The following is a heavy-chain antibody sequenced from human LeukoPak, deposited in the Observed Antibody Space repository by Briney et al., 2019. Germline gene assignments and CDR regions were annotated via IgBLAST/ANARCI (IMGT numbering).Heavy chain of an antibody. D-gene: IGHD6-13*01. Sequence: ASVKVSCKASGYTFTSYDINWVRQATGQGLEWMGWMNPNSGNTGYAQKFQGRVTITRNTSISTAYMELSSLRSEDTAVCYCARDYRIAAAGTRARGWFDPWGQGTLVTVSS. J-gene: IGHJ5*02. CDR2: MNPNSGNT. V-gene: IGHV1-8*03. CDR3: ARDYRIAAAGTRARGWFDP. CDR1: GYTFTSYD.